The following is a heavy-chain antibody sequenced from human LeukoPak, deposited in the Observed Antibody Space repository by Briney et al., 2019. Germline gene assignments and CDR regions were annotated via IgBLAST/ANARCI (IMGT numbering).Heavy chain of an antibody. J-gene: IGHJ5*02. Sequence: SETLSLTCTVSCCSITRSSYYWGWIRQPPGKGLEWIGSIYDSGSTYYNPSLKSRVTISVDKSKNQFSLKLSSVTAADTAVYYIARLAKRAFDTSGQGTLVTVSS. CDR3: ARLAKRAFDT. V-gene: IGHV4-39*01. CDR2: IYDSGST. CDR1: CCSITRSSYY. D-gene: IGHD5-12*01.